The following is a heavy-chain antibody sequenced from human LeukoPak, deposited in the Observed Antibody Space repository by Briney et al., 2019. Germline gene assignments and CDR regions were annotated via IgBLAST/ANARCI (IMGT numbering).Heavy chain of an antibody. D-gene: IGHD5-12*01. J-gene: IGHJ4*02. Sequence: GGSLRLSCAASGFTFSSYAMSWVRQAPGKGLEWVSGISGNGGSIYYADSVKGRFTISRDNSKNTLYLQINSLRGEDTAVYYCAKDPRSYIVTTMLFQYWGQGTLVTVSS. CDR3: AKDPRSYIVTTMLFQY. CDR1: GFTFSSYA. V-gene: IGHV3-23*01. CDR2: ISGNGGSI.